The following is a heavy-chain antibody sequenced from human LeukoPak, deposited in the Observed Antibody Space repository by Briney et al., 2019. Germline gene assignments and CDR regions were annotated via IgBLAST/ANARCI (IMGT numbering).Heavy chain of an antibody. CDR2: ISGYNGNT. J-gene: IGHJ4*02. D-gene: IGHD3-10*01. CDR1: GYTFTSYG. V-gene: IGHV1-18*01. CDR3: ANVLLWFGELYLFDY. Sequence: GASVKVSCKASGYTFTSYGISWVRQAPGQGLEWMGWISGYNGNTNYAQKLQGRVTMTTDTSTSTAYMELRSLRSDDTAVYYCANVLLWFGELYLFDYWGQGTLVTVSS.